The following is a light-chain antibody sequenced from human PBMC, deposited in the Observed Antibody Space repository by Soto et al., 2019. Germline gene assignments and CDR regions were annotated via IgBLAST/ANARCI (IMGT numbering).Light chain of an antibody. J-gene: IGLJ1*01. Sequence: QSALTQPRSVSGSPGQSVTISCTGTSSDVGGYNYVSWYQQHPGKAPKLMIYDVSKRPSGVPDRFSGSKSGNTASLTISGLQAEDEADYYCCSYAGSYTIYVFGTGTKFTVL. CDR3: CSYAGSYTIYV. V-gene: IGLV2-11*01. CDR2: DVS. CDR1: SSDVGGYNY.